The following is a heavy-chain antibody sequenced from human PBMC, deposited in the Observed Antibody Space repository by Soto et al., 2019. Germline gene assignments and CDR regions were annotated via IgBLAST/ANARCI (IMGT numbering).Heavy chain of an antibody. D-gene: IGHD2-21*01. CDR3: AREGTYGGDWFAY. J-gene: IGHJ5*01. Sequence: EVQLVESGGGLVHPGGSLRLTCAASGFTFSSYSMTWVRQAPGKGLEWISFISGAGDIIFYADSLKGRFTISRDNARDSLYLQMHSLRDEDTAIYYCAREGTYGGDWFAYWGQGILVTVSS. CDR2: ISGAGDII. V-gene: IGHV3-48*02. CDR1: GFTFSSYS.